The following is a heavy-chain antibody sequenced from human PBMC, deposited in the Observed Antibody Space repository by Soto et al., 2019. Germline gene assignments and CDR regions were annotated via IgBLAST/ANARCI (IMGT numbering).Heavy chain of an antibody. CDR1: GGSFSGYY. J-gene: IGHJ6*02. Sequence: PSETLSLTCAVYGGSFSGYYWSWIRQPPGKGLEWIGEINHSGSTNYNPSLKSRVTISADTSKNQFSLKLSSVTAADTAVYYCARVHSNFYYYYGMDVWGQGTTVTVSS. CDR2: INHSGST. CDR3: ARVHSNFYYYYGMDV. D-gene: IGHD4-4*01. V-gene: IGHV4-34*01.